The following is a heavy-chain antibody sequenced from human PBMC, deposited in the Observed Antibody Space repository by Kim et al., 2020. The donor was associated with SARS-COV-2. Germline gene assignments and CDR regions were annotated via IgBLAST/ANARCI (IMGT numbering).Heavy chain of an antibody. CDR3: AKAVSGLGNYYYYGMDV. Sequence: GGSLRLSCAASGFTFDDYAMHWVRQAPGKGLEWVSGISWNSGSIGYADSVKGRFTISRDNAKNSLYLQMNSLRAEDTALYYCAKAVSGLGNYYYYGMDV. D-gene: IGHD3-10*01. J-gene: IGHJ6*01. CDR1: GFTFDDYA. V-gene: IGHV3-9*01. CDR2: ISWNSGSI.